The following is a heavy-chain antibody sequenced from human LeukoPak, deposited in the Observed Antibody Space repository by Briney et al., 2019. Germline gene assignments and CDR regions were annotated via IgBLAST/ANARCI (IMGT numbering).Heavy chain of an antibody. J-gene: IGHJ6*02. V-gene: IGHV4-30-2*01. CDR3: ARGPIVVVPAALQYYYYGMDV. CDR1: GGSISSGGYS. CDR2: IYHSGST. Sequence: PSQTLSLTCAVSGGSISSGGYSWSWLRQPPGKGLEWIGYIYHSGSTYYNPSLKSRVTISVDRSKNQFSLKLSSVTAADTAVYYCARGPIVVVPAALQYYYYGMDVWGQGTTVTVSS. D-gene: IGHD2-2*01.